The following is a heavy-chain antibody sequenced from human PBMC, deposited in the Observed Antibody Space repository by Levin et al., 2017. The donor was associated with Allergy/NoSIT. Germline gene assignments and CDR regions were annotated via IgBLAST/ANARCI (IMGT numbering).Heavy chain of an antibody. V-gene: IGHV4-59*01. CDR1: GGSISSYY. CDR2: MYYSGST. Sequence: PSETLSLTCTVSGGSISSYYWTWIRQPPGKGLEWIGYMYYSGSTNYNPSLKSRVTISVDTSKNQFSLKLSSVTAVDTAVYYCAREDYYYGVDVWGQGTTVTVSS. J-gene: IGHJ6*02. CDR3: AREDYYYGVDV.